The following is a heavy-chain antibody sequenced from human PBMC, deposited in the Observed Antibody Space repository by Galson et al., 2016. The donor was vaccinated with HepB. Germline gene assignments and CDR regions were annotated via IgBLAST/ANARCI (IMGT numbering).Heavy chain of an antibody. CDR1: GGSISPFY. CDR3: ATSTLTTPPPHHYNYYYCLDV. V-gene: IGHV4-4*07. CDR2: IHSSGST. Sequence: SETLSLTCTVSGGSISPFYWTWIRQPAGKGLEWVGRIHSSGSTKYNASLNSRVTMSIDTSKNQFSLNLRSATAADTAVYYCATSTLTTPPPHHYNYYYCLDVWGKGTTVTVSS. D-gene: IGHD4-17*01. J-gene: IGHJ6*03.